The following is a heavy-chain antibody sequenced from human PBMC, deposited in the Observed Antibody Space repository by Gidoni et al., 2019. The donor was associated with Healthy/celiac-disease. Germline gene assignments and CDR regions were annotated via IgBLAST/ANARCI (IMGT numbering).Heavy chain of an antibody. CDR2: IYYSGST. Sequence: QVQLQESCPGLVQPSQTLSLTCTVSGGSISSGDYYWSLIRQPPGKGLEWIGYIYYSGSTYYNPSLKSRVTRSVDTSKNQFSLKLSSVTAADTAVYYCARVRITMGRATDYWGQGTLVTVSS. CDR1: GGSISSGDYY. CDR3: ARVRITMGRATDY. D-gene: IGHD3-10*01. J-gene: IGHJ4*02. V-gene: IGHV4-30-4*01.